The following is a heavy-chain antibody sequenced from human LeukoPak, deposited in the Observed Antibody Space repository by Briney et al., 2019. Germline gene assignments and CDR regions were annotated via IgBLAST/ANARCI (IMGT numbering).Heavy chain of an antibody. Sequence: GASVKVSCKASGYTFTSYYMHWVRQAPGQGLEWMGIINPSGGSTSYAQKFQGRVTITADKSTSTAYMELSSLRSEDTAVYYCARDSYDSLNWFDPWGQGTLVTVSS. D-gene: IGHD3-3*01. V-gene: IGHV1-46*01. J-gene: IGHJ5*02. CDR2: INPSGGST. CDR1: GYTFTSYY. CDR3: ARDSYDSLNWFDP.